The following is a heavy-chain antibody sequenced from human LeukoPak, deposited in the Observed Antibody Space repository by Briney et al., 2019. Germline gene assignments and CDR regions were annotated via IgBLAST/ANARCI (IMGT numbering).Heavy chain of an antibody. D-gene: IGHD3-9*01. CDR1: GFTFRIYG. CDR3: VRGYDILTGYFHYFDY. J-gene: IGHJ4*02. CDR2: MRYDGGDT. Sequence: GGSLRLSCAASGFTFRIYGMHWVRQAPGKGLGWVAAMRYDGGDTYYADSVKGRFTISRDNSKNTLYLQMNSLRAEDTAAYFCVRGYDILTGYFHYFDYWGQGTLVTVSS. V-gene: IGHV3-33*01.